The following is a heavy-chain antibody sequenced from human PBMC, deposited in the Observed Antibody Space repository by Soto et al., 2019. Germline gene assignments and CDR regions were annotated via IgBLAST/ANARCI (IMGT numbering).Heavy chain of an antibody. J-gene: IGHJ6*02. CDR2: VYYRGST. CDR3: ARGVLTSCRDGVCYDGYTYYHGLDV. D-gene: IGHD2-8*01. CDR1: NVSLSSGGYY. Sequence: QVQLQESGPGLLQPSQTLSLTCTVPNVSLSSGGYYWSWVRHGPGKGLEWIGFVYYRGSTYYNPSLKGRINISVTTSKNQFSLKLTSVAAADTAVYYCARGVLTSCRDGVCYDGYTYYHGLDVWGQGTTVTVFS. V-gene: IGHV4-31*03.